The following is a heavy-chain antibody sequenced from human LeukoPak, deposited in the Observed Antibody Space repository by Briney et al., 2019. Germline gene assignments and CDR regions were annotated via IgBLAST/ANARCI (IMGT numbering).Heavy chain of an antibody. CDR1: GGSFSDYY. V-gene: IGHV4-34*01. J-gene: IGHJ6*03. Sequence: PSETLSLTCAVYGGSFSDYYWSWIRQPPGKGLEWIGEINHSGRTNYNPSLKSRVTISVDTSKNQFSLKLSSETAADTAVYYCARHLTYGSGSYYKVTYYYYYMDVWGKGTTVTISS. D-gene: IGHD3-10*01. CDR3: ARHLTYGSGSYYKVTYYYYYMDV. CDR2: INHSGRT.